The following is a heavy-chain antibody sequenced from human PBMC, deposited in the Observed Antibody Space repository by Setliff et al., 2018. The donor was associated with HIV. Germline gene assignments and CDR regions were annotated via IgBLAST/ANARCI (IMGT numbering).Heavy chain of an antibody. V-gene: IGHV3-23*01. CDR2: LSGSGVGT. D-gene: IGHD3-22*01. CDR3: AEAGDYYDRTTFDS. CDR1: GFTFSRYA. Sequence: GGSLRLSCAASGFTFSRYAMSWVRQAPGKGLAWVSGLSGSGVGTYYAGSVKGRFTISRDNSKNTLYLQMNSLRAEDTAVYYCAEAGDYYDRTTFDSWGQGTLVTVSS. J-gene: IGHJ4*02.